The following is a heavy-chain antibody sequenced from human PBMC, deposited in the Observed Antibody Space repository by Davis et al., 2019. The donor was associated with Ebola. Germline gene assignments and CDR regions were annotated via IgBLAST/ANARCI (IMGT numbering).Heavy chain of an antibody. Sequence: SVKVSCKASGGTFSSYAISWVRQAPGQGLEWMGGIIPIFGTANYAQKFQGRVTITADESTSTAYMELSSLRSEDTAVYYCARGPRGSSSPYYFDYWGQGTLVTVSS. D-gene: IGHD6-6*01. CDR1: GGTFSSYA. CDR3: ARGPRGSSSPYYFDY. J-gene: IGHJ4*02. V-gene: IGHV1-69*13. CDR2: IIPIFGTA.